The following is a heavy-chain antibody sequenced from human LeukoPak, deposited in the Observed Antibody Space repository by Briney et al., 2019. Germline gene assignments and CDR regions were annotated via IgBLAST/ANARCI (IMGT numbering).Heavy chain of an antibody. Sequence: PGGSLRLSCAASGFTFSSYSMNWVRQAPGKGLEWVSSISSSSSYIYYADSVKGRFTISRDNAKNSLYLQMNSLRAEDTAVYYCARVGYCGGDCYTPFFDYWGQGTLVTVSS. CDR1: GFTFSSYS. J-gene: IGHJ4*02. CDR3: ARVGYCGGDCYTPFFDY. V-gene: IGHV3-21*01. CDR2: ISSSSSYI. D-gene: IGHD2-21*02.